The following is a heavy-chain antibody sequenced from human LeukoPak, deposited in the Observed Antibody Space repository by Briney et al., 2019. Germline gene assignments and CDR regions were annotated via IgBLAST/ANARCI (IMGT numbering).Heavy chain of an antibody. J-gene: IGHJ4*02. D-gene: IGHD3-10*01. CDR1: GFRFSSYW. CDR2: IKFDGSEK. Sequence: GGSLRLSCAASGFRFSSYWMTWLRQAPGKGLEWVANIKFDGSEKYYVDSVKGRFTISRDDPNNSLYLHMNGLRGEDTAVYYCAKYGLGTHTSFEYWGQGTLVTVSS. CDR3: AKYGLGTHTSFEY. V-gene: IGHV3-7*01.